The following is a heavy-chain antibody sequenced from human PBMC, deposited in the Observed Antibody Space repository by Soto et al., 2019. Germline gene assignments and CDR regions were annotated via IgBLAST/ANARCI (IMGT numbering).Heavy chain of an antibody. J-gene: IGHJ5*02. CDR3: ARQICSGGSCYSDPTSTNNWFDP. CDR1: GGSISSSSYY. CDR2: IYYSGST. Sequence: QLQLQESGPGLVKPSETLSLTCTVSGGSISSSSYYWGWIRQPPGKGLEWIGSIYYSGSTYYNPSPKSRVTISAETSKNQFSLKLSSVADGDTAGYYCARQICSGGSCYSDPTSTNNWFDPWGQGTLVTVSS. V-gene: IGHV4-39*01. D-gene: IGHD2-15*01.